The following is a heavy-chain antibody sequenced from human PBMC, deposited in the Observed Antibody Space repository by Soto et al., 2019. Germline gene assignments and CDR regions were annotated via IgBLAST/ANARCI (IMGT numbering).Heavy chain of an antibody. Sequence: QVQLVESGGGVVQPGRSLRLSCAASGFTFSSYAMHWVRQAPGKGLEWVAVISYDGSNKYYADSVKGRFTISRDNSKNTLYLQMNSLRAEDTAVYYCARALMYSGGELDYWGQGTLVTVSS. V-gene: IGHV3-30-3*01. CDR3: ARALMYSGGELDY. D-gene: IGHD3-10*01. CDR1: GFTFSSYA. J-gene: IGHJ4*02. CDR2: ISYDGSNK.